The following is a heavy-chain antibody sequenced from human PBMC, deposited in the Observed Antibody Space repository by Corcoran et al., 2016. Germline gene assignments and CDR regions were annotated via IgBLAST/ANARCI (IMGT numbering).Heavy chain of an antibody. V-gene: IGHV3-33*01. CDR1: GFTFSSYG. J-gene: IGHJ4*02. CDR3: ARDKEGPPGY. CDR2: IWYDGSNK. Sequence: QVQLVESGGGVVQPGRSLRLSCAASGFTFSSYGMHWVRQAPGKGLEWVAVIWYDGSNKYYADSVKGRFTISRDNSKNTLYLQMNSLRAKDTAVYYCARDKEGPPGYWGQGTLVTVSS.